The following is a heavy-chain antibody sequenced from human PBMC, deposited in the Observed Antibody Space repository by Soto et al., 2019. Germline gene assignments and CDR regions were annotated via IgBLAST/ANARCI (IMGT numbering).Heavy chain of an antibody. V-gene: IGHV3-15*01. CDR2: IKSKTDGGTA. J-gene: IGHJ6*02. D-gene: IGHD7-27*01. CDR3: STDMGIYGLDI. Sequence: EVQLVESGGGFVQPGGSLRLSCVASRFSFTNAWMSWVRQAPGKGPEWVGRIKSKTDGGTADYAAPVKGRFTISRDDSQNTLYLHMDSLKAEDTALDHCSTDMGIYGLDIGGQGTTVTVSS. CDR1: RFSFTNAW.